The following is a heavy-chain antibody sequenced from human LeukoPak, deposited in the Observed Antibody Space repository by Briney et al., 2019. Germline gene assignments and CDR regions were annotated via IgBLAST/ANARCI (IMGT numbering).Heavy chain of an antibody. J-gene: IGHJ4*02. D-gene: IGHD1-26*01. Sequence: SETLSLTCAVYGGSFSGYYWSWIRQPPGKGLEWMGEINHSGSTNYNPSLKSRVTISVDTSKNQFSLKRSSVTAADTAVYYCARHRYTGSYSYFDSWGQGTLVTVSS. CDR1: GGSFSGYY. CDR2: INHSGST. CDR3: ARHRYTGSYSYFDS. V-gene: IGHV4-34*01.